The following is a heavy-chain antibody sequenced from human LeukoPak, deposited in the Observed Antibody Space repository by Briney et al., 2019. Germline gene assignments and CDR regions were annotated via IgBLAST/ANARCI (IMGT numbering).Heavy chain of an antibody. J-gene: IGHJ4*02. CDR2: ISDSGGTT. Sequence: GGSLRLSCAASGFTFTTVSMSWVRQAPGKGPEGVSVISDSGGTTFYADSVKGRFTISRDNSKNTLYLQMDSLRAEDTAVYYCAKKAVEMATISYWGQGTLVTVSS. CDR3: AKKAVEMATISY. V-gene: IGHV3-23*01. CDR1: GFTFTTVS. D-gene: IGHD5-24*01.